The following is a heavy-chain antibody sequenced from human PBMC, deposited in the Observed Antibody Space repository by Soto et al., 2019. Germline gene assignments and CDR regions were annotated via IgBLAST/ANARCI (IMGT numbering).Heavy chain of an antibody. CDR2: ISGSGGST. V-gene: IGHV3-23*01. J-gene: IGHJ3*02. CDR3: AKAWGYSYVLDAFDI. D-gene: IGHD5-18*01. Sequence: VQLLETGGGLVQPGGSLRLSCAASGFTFGSYAMSWVRQAPGKGLEWVSAISGSGGSTYYADSVKGRFTISRDNSKNTLYLQMNSLRAEDTAVYYCAKAWGYSYVLDAFDIWGQGTMVTVSS. CDR1: GFTFGSYA.